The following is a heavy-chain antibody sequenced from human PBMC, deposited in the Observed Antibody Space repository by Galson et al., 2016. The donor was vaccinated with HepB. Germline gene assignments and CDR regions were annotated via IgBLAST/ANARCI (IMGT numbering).Heavy chain of an antibody. CDR2: ISDDGGIK. D-gene: IGHD2-2*01. V-gene: IGHV3-30*18. CDR1: GFTFRRYG. CDR3: VNEGAEPPAMIPFYFDH. J-gene: IGHJ4*02. Sequence: SLRLSCAASGFTFRRYGMHWVRQAPGKGLEWVAVISDDGGIKHYGDSVKGRFTISRDNSKNLLYLQMSTLRPDDTAVYYCVNEGAEPPAMIPFYFDHWGQGTLVTVSS.